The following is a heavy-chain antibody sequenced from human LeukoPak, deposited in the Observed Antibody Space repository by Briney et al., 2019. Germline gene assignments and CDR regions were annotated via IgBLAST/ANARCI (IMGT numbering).Heavy chain of an antibody. CDR2: IKSKTDGGTT. J-gene: IGHJ5*02. V-gene: IGHV3-15*01. CDR3: TTDRVHPRVVVRP. Sequence: GGSLRLSCAASGFTFSNAWMSWVRQAPGKGLEWVGRIKSKTDGGTTDYAAPVKGRFTISRDDSKNTLYLQMNSLKTEDTAVYYCTTDRVHPRVVVRPWGQGTLVTVSS. D-gene: IGHD2-2*01. CDR1: GFTFSNAW.